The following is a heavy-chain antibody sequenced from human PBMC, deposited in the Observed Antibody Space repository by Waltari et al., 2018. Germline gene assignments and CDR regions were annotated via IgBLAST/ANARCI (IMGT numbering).Heavy chain of an antibody. V-gene: IGHV1-2*02. D-gene: IGHD3-10*02. CDR1: GYTFTGYY. CDR2: INPNSGGT. Sequence: QVQLVQSGAEVKKPGASVKVSCKASGYTFTGYYMPWVRQAPGQGLEWMGWINPNSGGTNYAQKFQGRVTMTRDTSISTAYMELSRLRSDDTAVYYCALACRAMFAAKGSWFDPWGQGTLVTVSS. CDR3: ALACRAMFAAKGSWFDP. J-gene: IGHJ5*02.